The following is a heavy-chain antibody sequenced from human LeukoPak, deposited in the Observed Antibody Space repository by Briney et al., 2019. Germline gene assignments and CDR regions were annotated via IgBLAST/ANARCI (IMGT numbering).Heavy chain of an antibody. D-gene: IGHD2-8*01. CDR2: IKQDGSAK. CDR3: ARVNPLMAPGAFDI. V-gene: IGHV3-7*01. J-gene: IGHJ3*02. CDR1: GFTFSSYW. Sequence: GGSLRLSCAASGFTFSSYWMTWVRQAPGKGLAWVANIKQDGSAKYYMDSVKGRYTISRDNAKNSLYLQMNSLGAEDTAVYYCARVNPLMAPGAFDIWGQGTMVAVSS.